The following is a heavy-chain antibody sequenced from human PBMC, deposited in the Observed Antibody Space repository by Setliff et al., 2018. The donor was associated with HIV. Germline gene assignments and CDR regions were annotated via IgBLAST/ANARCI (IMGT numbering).Heavy chain of an antibody. CDR2: IHYSGST. D-gene: IGHD6-19*01. CDR3: ARNVAATSAFDI. CDR1: SGSISSNSFY. V-gene: IGHV4-39*01. Sequence: PSETLSLTCTVSSGSISSNSFYWGWIRQPPGKGLGWIGTIHYSGSTYYNPSLKSRVSISVDTSKNQFSLKLTSVTAADTAVYYCARNVAATSAFDIWGRGTMVT. J-gene: IGHJ3*02.